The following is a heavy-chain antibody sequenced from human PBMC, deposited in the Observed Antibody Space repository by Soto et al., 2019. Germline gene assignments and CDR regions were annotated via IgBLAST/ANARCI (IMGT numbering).Heavy chain of an antibody. CDR2: ISSSGSTI. V-gene: IGHV3-48*03. CDR1: VFTFSSYE. Sequence: RRLSFAASVFTFSSYEMNWVRQAPGKGLEWVSYISSSGSTIYYSDSVKGRFTISRDNAKNSLYLQMNSLRAEDTAVYYCAKSMGVDYWGQRTLVAV. J-gene: IGHJ4*02. D-gene: IGHD3-10*01. CDR3: AKSMGVDY.